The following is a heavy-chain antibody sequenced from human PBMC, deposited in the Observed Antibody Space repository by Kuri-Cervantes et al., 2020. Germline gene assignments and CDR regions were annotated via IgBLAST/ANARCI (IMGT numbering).Heavy chain of an antibody. CDR2: IDWDDDK. D-gene: IGHD5-12*01. CDR1: GFSLSTSGMC. Sequence: SGPTLVKPTQTLTLTCTFSGFSLSTSGMCVSWIRQPPGKALEWLALIDWDDDKYYSTSLKTRLTISKDTSKNQVVLTMTNMDPVDTATYYCARISAHRGGYDRRAYYYYYMDVWGKGTTVTVSS. J-gene: IGHJ6*03. V-gene: IGHV2-70*01. CDR3: ARISAHRGGYDRRAYYYYYMDV.